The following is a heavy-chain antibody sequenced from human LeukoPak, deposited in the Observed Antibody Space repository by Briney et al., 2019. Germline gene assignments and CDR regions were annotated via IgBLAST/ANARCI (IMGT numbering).Heavy chain of an antibody. CDR2: ISGSGGST. CDR1: GFTFSSYA. J-gene: IGHJ4*02. CDR3: AKRGYSSSSRYFDY. V-gene: IGHV3-23*01. Sequence: GGSLRLSCAASGFTFSSYAMTWVRQAPGKGLEWVSAISGSGGSTYYADSVKGRFTISRDNSKNTLYLQMNSLRAEDTAVYYCAKRGYSSSSRYFDYWGQGTLVTVSS. D-gene: IGHD6-6*01.